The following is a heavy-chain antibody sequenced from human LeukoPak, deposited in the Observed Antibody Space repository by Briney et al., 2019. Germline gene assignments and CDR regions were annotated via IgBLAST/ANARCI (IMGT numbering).Heavy chain of an antibody. V-gene: IGHV3-64*03. CDR3: EAGHFDY. CDR2: ITDNGLRT. D-gene: IGHD6-19*01. Sequence: PGGSLRLSCSASGFTVSNYNIHWVRQAPGKGLEYVSAITDNGLRTYYVDSARGRFTISRDNSKNTVYLQMSSLRPEDTAVYYCEAGHFDYWGQGTLVTVSS. J-gene: IGHJ4*02. CDR1: GFTVSNYN.